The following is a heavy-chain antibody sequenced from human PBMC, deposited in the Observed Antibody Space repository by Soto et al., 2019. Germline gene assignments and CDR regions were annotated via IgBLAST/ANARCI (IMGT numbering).Heavy chain of an antibody. D-gene: IGHD2-21*02. J-gene: IGHJ6*02. CDR2: IYWDDDK. V-gene: IGHV2-5*02. CDR3: AHIEVTALSVSMDG. Sequence: QITLKESGPTLVKPTQTLTLTCTFSGFSLSTSGVGVGWIRQPPGKALEWLALIYWDDDKRYSPSLKSRLTITKATSKNQVVLTMTNMDPVDTATYYCAHIEVTALSVSMDGWGQGTTVTVSS. CDR1: GFSLSTSGVG.